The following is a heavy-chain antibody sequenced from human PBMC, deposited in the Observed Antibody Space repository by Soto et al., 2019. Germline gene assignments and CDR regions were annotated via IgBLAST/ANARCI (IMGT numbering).Heavy chain of an antibody. CDR3: ARGLRYYYGSGSPTHDLDV. D-gene: IGHD3-10*01. CDR1: GGSISSYY. CDR2: IYYSGST. J-gene: IGHJ6*02. V-gene: IGHV4-59*01. Sequence: SETLSLTCTVSGGSISSYYWSWIRQPPGKGLEWIGYIYYSGSTNYNPSLKSRVTISVDTSKNQFSLKLSSVTAADTAVYYCARGLRYYYGSGSPTHDLDVWGQGTTVTVSS.